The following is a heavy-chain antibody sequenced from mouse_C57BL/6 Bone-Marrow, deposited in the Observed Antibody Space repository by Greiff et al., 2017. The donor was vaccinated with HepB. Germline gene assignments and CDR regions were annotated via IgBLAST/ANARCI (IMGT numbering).Heavy chain of an antibody. CDR1: GFTFSDYY. J-gene: IGHJ3*01. Sequence: EVMLVESGGGLVQPGGSLKLSCAASGFTFSDYYMYWVRQTPEKRLEWVAYISNGGGSTYYPDTVKGRFTITRDNAKNTLYLQMSRLKSEDTAMYYCARRGYCGFAYWGQGTLVTVSA. CDR3: ARRGYCGFAY. V-gene: IGHV5-12*01. CDR2: ISNGGGST. D-gene: IGHD2-3*01.